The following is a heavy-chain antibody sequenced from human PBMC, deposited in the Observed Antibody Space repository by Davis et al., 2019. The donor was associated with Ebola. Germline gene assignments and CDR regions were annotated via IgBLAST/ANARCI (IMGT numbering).Heavy chain of an antibody. J-gene: IGHJ4*02. Sequence: SLKISCAASGFTFDDYAMHWVRQAPGKGLEWVSGISWNSGSIGYADSVKGRFTISRDNAKNSLYLQMNSLRAEDTALYYCAKGGRGPYYYDSSGYAKTHFDYWGQGTLVTVSS. CDR2: ISWNSGSI. CDR3: AKGGRGPYYYDSSGYAKTHFDY. CDR1: GFTFDDYA. D-gene: IGHD3-22*01. V-gene: IGHV3-9*01.